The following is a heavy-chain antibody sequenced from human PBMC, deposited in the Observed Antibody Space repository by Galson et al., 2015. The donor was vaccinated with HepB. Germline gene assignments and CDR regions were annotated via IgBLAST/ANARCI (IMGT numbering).Heavy chain of an antibody. CDR2: IFSSGTT. D-gene: IGHD2-21*02. J-gene: IGHJ3*02. V-gene: IGHV4-4*07. Sequence: ETLSLTCSVSGGSISRYHWTWIRQPAGKGLEWIGRIFSSGTTTYSPSLKSRVIMSVDTFRNHFSLKLTSMTAADTAVYSCARNRGGDSWDDAFDIWGQGTKVNVFS. CDR1: GGSISRYH. CDR3: ARNRGGDSWDDAFDI.